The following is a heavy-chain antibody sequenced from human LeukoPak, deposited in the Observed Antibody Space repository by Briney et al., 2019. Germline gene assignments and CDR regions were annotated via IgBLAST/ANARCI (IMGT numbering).Heavy chain of an antibody. CDR1: GGTFSSYA. Sequence: SVKVSCKASGGTFSSYAISWVRQAPGQGLEWMGRIIPIFGIANYAQKFQGRVTITADKSTSTAYMELSSLRSKDTAVYYCARDDCSGGSCYGPYYYYGMDVWGQGTTVTVSS. V-gene: IGHV1-69*04. D-gene: IGHD2-15*01. CDR3: ARDDCSGGSCYGPYYYYGMDV. J-gene: IGHJ6*02. CDR2: IIPIFGIA.